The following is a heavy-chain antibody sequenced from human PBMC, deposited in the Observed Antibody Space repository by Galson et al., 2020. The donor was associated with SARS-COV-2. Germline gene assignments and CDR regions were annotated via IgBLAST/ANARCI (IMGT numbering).Heavy chain of an antibody. CDR2: INPNSGGT. CDR3: ARGYCGGDCYSVHYYYYYMDV. D-gene: IGHD2-21*01. CDR1: GYTFTGYY. V-gene: IGHV1-2*04. Sequence: ASVKVSCKASGYTFTGYYMHWVRQAPGQGLEWMGWINPNSGGTNYAQKFQGWVTMTRDTSISTAYMELSRLRSDDTAVYYCARGYCGGDCYSVHYYYYYMDVWGKGTTVTVSS. J-gene: IGHJ6*03.